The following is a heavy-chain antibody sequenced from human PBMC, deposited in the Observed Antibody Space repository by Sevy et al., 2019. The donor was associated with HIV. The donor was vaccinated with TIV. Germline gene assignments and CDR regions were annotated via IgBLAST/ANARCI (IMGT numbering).Heavy chain of an antibody. CDR2: IHPSGST. CDR3: ARGQDSSKIAY. Sequence: SETLSLTCAVYGASFRDYYWSWIRQPPGKGLEWIGEIHPSGSTKYNPSLKSRVTISVDTSKNQFSLKLNSVTAADTAVYYCARGQDSSKIAYWGQGTLVTVSS. J-gene: IGHJ4*02. CDR1: GASFRDYY. D-gene: IGHD3-22*01. V-gene: IGHV4-34*01.